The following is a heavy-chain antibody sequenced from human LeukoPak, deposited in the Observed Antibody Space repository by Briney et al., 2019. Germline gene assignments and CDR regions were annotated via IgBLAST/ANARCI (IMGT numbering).Heavy chain of an antibody. CDR1: GYIFTGYY. Sequence: GASVKVSCKASGYIFTGYYMHWVRQAPGQGLEWMGWINPNSGGTNYAQKFQGRVTMTRDTSISTAYMELSRLRSDDTAVYYCARGPIGAAAGRYFDYWGQGTLVTVSS. CDR2: INPNSGGT. J-gene: IGHJ4*02. V-gene: IGHV1-2*02. CDR3: ARGPIGAAAGRYFDY. D-gene: IGHD6-13*01.